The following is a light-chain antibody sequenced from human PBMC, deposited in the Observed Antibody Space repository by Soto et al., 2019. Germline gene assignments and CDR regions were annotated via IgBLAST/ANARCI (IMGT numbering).Light chain of an antibody. CDR2: AAS. CDR1: QGISSY. V-gene: IGKV1-8*01. J-gene: IGKJ2*01. Sequence: AIRMTQSPSSLSASTGDRVTITCRASQGISSYLAWYQQKPGKAPKLLIYAASTLQSGVPSRFSGSGSGTDFTLTISCLQSEDFVTYYCQQYYSYPPGYTFGQGTKLEIK. CDR3: QQYYSYPPGYT.